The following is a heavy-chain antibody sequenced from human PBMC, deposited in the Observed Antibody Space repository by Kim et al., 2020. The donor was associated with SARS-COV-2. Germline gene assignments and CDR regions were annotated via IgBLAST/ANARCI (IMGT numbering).Heavy chain of an antibody. CDR3: ARDSIILTTVTSRGFDY. J-gene: IGHJ4*02. CDR1: GGSISSGGYY. V-gene: IGHV4-31*03. D-gene: IGHD4-4*01. CDR2: IYYSGST. Sequence: SETLSLTCTVSGGSISSGGYYWSWIRQHPGKGLEWIGYIYYSGSTYYNPSLKSRVTISVDTSKNQFSLKLSSVTAADTAVYYCARDSIILTTVTSRGFDYWGQGTLVTVSS.